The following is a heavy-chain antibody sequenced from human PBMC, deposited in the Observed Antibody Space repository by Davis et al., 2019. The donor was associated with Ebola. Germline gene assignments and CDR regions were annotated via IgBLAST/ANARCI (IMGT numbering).Heavy chain of an antibody. Sequence: AASVQASCKASGDTFSSYAISWVRQAPGQGLEWMGRIIPILDITNYAQKSQGRVTITADKATSTAYMELSSLRSEDTAVYFCARGPLLRSVDYWGQGTLVTVSS. D-gene: IGHD4-17*01. CDR1: GDTFSSYA. CDR3: ARGPLLRSVDY. J-gene: IGHJ4*02. CDR2: IIPILDIT. V-gene: IGHV1-69*04.